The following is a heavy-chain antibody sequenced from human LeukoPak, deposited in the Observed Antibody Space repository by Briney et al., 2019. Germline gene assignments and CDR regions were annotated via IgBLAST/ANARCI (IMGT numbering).Heavy chain of an antibody. J-gene: IGHJ4*02. Sequence: SETLSLTCTVSGDSIRTYYWSWVRQPVGKGLEWIGRISTSENTNYNPSLKSRVTISVDTSKNQFSLKLSSVTAADTAVYYCARFIRIRAATGEEFDYWGQGTLVTVSS. CDR1: GDSIRTYY. CDR3: ARFIRIRAATGEEFDY. D-gene: IGHD2-15*01. V-gene: IGHV4-4*07. CDR2: ISTSENT.